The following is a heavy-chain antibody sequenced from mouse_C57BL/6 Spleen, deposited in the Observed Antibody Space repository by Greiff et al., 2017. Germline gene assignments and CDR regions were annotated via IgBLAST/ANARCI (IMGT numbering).Heavy chain of an antibody. CDR1: GYTFTDYW. V-gene: IGHV1-72*01. J-gene: IGHJ2*01. Sequence: QVQLQQPGAELVQPGASVKLSCKASGYTFTDYWMHWVKQRPGRGLEWIGRIDPDSCGTKYNEKFKSKATLTVDKPSSTAYLQLSSLTSEDSAVYYCARMDYYGSGYFDYWGQGTTLTVSS. D-gene: IGHD1-1*01. CDR3: ARMDYYGSGYFDY. CDR2: IDPDSCGT.